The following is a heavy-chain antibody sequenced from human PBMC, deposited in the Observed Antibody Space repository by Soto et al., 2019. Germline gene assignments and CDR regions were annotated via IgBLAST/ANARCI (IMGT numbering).Heavy chain of an antibody. D-gene: IGHD6-19*01. CDR2: INANNGNT. J-gene: IGHJ4*02. V-gene: IGHV1-3*01. Sequence: ASVKVSCKASGYTFTSYAMHWVRQAPGQRLEWMGWINANNGNTEYSQKFQGRVTMTRNTSISTAYMELSSLRSEDTAVYYCAREVVGAVAGWGQGTLVTVSS. CDR3: AREVVGAVAG. CDR1: GYTFTSYA.